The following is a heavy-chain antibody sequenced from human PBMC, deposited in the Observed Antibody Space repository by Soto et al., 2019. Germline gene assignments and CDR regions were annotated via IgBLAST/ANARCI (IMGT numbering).Heavy chain of an antibody. D-gene: IGHD6-19*01. V-gene: IGHV1-69*13. Sequence: GASVKVSCKASGGTFSSYAISWVRQAPGQGLEWMGGIIPIFGTANYAQKFQGRVTITADESTSTAYMELSSLRSEDTAVYYCARGGSSGWYDAFDIWGEGTMVTVSS. J-gene: IGHJ3*02. CDR1: GGTFSSYA. CDR2: IIPIFGTA. CDR3: ARGGSSGWYDAFDI.